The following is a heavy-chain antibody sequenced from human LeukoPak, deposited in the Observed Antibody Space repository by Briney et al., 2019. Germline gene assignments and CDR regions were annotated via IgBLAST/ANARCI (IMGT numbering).Heavy chain of an antibody. CDR3: ASPDYYDPDAFDI. J-gene: IGHJ3*02. Sequence: KTGGSLRLSCAASGFTFSSYSMNWVRQAPGKGLEWVSSISSSSSYIYYADSVKGRFTISRDNAKNSLYLQMNSLRAEDTAVYYCASPDYYDPDAFDIWGQGTMVTVSS. V-gene: IGHV3-21*01. D-gene: IGHD3-22*01. CDR2: ISSSSSYI. CDR1: GFTFSSYS.